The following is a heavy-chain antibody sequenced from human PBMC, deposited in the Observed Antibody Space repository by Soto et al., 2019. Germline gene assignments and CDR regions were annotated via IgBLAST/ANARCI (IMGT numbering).Heavy chain of an antibody. CDR1: GYTFTSYG. V-gene: IGHV1-18*01. CDR2: ISAYNGNT. D-gene: IGHD3-3*01. Sequence: ASVKVSCKASGYTFTSYGISWVRQAPGQVLEWMGWISAYNGNTNYAQKLPGRVTMTTDTSTSKAYMELRSLRSDDTAVYYFARNSQRITIFGVVAPPWFDPWGQGTLVTVSS. CDR3: ARNSQRITIFGVVAPPWFDP. J-gene: IGHJ5*02.